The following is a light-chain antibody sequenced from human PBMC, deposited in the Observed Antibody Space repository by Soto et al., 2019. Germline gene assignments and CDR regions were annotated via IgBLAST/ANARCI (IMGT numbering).Light chain of an antibody. CDR2: SND. J-gene: IGLJ2*01. CDR1: SFNIGSNS. V-gene: IGLV1-44*01. CDR3: ATWDDYLNGVV. Sequence: QSVLTQPPSASGTPGQRVTVSCSGSSFNIGSNSVNWYQQLPGTAPKLLVYSNDQRPSGIPDRFSGSKSGTSASLAISGLQSEDEAAYYCATWDDYLNGVVFGGGTKLTVL.